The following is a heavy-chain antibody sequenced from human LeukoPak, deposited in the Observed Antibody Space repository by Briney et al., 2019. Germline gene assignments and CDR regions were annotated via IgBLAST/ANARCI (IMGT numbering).Heavy chain of an antibody. J-gene: IGHJ4*02. CDR1: GFTFSNHW. CDR3: AMTTVGFDY. D-gene: IGHD4-23*01. V-gene: IGHV3-74*03. Sequence: GGSLRLSCAASGFTFSNHWAHWVRQAPGKGLIWVSRINNDGSNAAYADSVKGRFTISRDNAKNTLYLQMNSLRAEDTAVYYCAMTTVGFDYWGQGALVTVSS. CDR2: INNDGSNA.